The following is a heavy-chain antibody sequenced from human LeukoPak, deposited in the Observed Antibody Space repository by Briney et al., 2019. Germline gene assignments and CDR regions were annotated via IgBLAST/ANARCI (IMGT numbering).Heavy chain of an antibody. Sequence: GGSLRLSRAASGFTFSSYAMSWVRQAPGKGLEWVSAISGSGGSTYYADSVKGRFTISGDNSKNTLYLQMNSLRAEDTAVYYCAKEPYYCSGGSCGANWFDPWGQGTLVTVSS. V-gene: IGHV3-23*01. CDR1: GFTFSSYA. CDR3: AKEPYYCSGGSCGANWFDP. CDR2: ISGSGGST. D-gene: IGHD2-15*01. J-gene: IGHJ5*02.